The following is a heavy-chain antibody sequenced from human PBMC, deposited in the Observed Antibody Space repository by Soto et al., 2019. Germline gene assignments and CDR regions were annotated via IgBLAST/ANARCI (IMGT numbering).Heavy chain of an antibody. CDR1: GFIFRDYA. D-gene: IGHD6-19*01. CDR3: GKERRGSGWSVCNF. Sequence: VQLLESGGGLVQPGGSPRLSCAASGFIFRDYAMNWVRQAPGKGLEWVSDISGSGDSARYADSVKGRFTISRDNSRNTLYLQINSLRVDDTAVYYCGKERRGSGWSVCNFWGQGTLVTVSS. J-gene: IGHJ4*02. CDR2: ISGSGDSA. V-gene: IGHV3-23*01.